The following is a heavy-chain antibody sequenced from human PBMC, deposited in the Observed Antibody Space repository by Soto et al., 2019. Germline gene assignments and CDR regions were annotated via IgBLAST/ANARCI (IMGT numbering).Heavy chain of an antibody. D-gene: IGHD4-4*01. CDR1: GFIFTSYG. CDR2: ILHDGSAE. CDR3: ARSGDGYSFYFYYGMDG. J-gene: IGHJ6*02. Sequence: GGSLRLSCAASGFIFTSYGMHWVRQAPGKGLEWMALILHDGSAEYYADSVKGRFTISRDNSKNTLYLQMNSLTAEDTAVYYCARSGDGYSFYFYYGMDGWGQGTPVTVSS. V-gene: IGHV3-30*03.